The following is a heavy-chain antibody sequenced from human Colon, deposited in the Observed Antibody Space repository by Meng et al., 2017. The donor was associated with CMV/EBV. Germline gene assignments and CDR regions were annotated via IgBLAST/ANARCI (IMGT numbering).Heavy chain of an antibody. CDR1: GVSIDTYY. CDR3: ARHLIAHCTSTSCSSGMDV. V-gene: IGHV4-59*01. Sequence: SETLSLTCTVSGVSIDTYYWSWIRQPPGKGLEWIGYIFHSGDTNYNPSLKSRVTISVDMSRNEFSLKLTSVTAADTAVYYCARHLIAHCTSTSCSSGMDVWGQGTTVTV. J-gene: IGHJ6*02. CDR2: IFHSGDT. D-gene: IGHD2-2*01.